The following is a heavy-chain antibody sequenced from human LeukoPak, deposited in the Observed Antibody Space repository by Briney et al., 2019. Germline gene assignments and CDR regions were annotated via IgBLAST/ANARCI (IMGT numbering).Heavy chain of an antibody. Sequence: ASVKVSCKASGYTSTNYYMHWVRQAPGQGLEWMGIINPSGGSTNYAQNFQGRVTMTRDTSTSTVYMELSSLRSEDTAVYYCARIPEMATIKGLHYWGQGTLVTVSS. CDR1: GYTSTNYY. CDR2: INPSGGST. CDR3: ARIPEMATIKGLHY. V-gene: IGHV1-46*01. D-gene: IGHD5-24*01. J-gene: IGHJ4*02.